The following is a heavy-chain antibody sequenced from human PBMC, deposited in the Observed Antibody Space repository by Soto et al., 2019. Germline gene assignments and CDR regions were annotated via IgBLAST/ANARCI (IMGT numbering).Heavy chain of an antibody. D-gene: IGHD2-2*01. V-gene: IGHV5-10-1*01. CDR3: AAPYFSSTCCSTRCGYYSYCMDF. CDR2: IDPSDSYT. CDR1: GYSFTSYS. Sequence: GESLKLSCKGSGYSFTSYSISWVRQMPGKGLEWMGRIDPSDSYTNYSPPFHSHVTISADKSISTAYLQWSSLKASDTAMYYYAAPYFSSTCCSTRCGYYSYCMDFWGQGIMVTVSS. J-gene: IGHJ6*02.